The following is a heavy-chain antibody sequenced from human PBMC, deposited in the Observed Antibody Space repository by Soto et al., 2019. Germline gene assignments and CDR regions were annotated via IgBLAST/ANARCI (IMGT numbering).Heavy chain of an antibody. CDR1: GGSITGYY. J-gene: IGHJ4*02. CDR3: ARALTSAAGLYFDY. Sequence: SETQSLTCTVSGGSITGYYWSWIRQPAGKGLEWIGRIHTSESTNYNPSLKSRVTLSVDTSNNQFSLRLTSLTAADTAVYYCARALTSAAGLYFDYWGQGTLVTVSS. V-gene: IGHV4-4*07. CDR2: IHTSEST. D-gene: IGHD6-13*01.